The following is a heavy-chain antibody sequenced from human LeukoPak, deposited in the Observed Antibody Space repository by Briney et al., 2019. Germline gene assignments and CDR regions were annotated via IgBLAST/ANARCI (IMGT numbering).Heavy chain of an antibody. CDR3: ASAREYCGSAECYEYFQH. CDR2: IYSGGST. V-gene: IGHV3-53*01. Sequence: GGSLRLSCAASGVTLRNYAMTWIRQAPGKGLEWVSVIYSGGSTYNADSVNGRFTVSRDNSRNTLFLQMNNLRAEDTALYFCASAREYCGSAECYEYFQHWGQGTLVIVSS. J-gene: IGHJ1*01. D-gene: IGHD2-21*01. CDR1: GVTLRNYA.